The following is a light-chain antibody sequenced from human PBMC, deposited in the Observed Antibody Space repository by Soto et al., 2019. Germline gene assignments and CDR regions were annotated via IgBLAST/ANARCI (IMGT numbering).Light chain of an antibody. CDR2: GAS. CDR1: QSVSSSY. V-gene: IGKV3-20*01. J-gene: IGKJ1*01. CDR3: QQYSTSPRT. Sequence: EIVLTQSPGTLSLSPGERATLSCRASQSVSSSYLAWYQQKPGQAPRLLIYGASSRATGIPDRFSGSGSGTDFTLTISRLEPEDFAVYHCQQYSTSPRTFGQGTKVVIK.